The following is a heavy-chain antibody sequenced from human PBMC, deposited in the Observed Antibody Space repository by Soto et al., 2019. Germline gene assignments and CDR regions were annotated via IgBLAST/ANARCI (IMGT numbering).Heavy chain of an antibody. D-gene: IGHD3-10*01. CDR1: GFTFSSYS. CDR2: ISSSSSYI. Sequence: VSLRLSCAASGFTFSSYSMNWVRQAPGKGLEWVSSISSSSSYIYYADSVKGRFTISRDNAKNSLYLQMNSLRAEDTAVYYCARDGNTMVRGVTNYYFYYGMDVWGQGTTVTVAS. CDR3: ARDGNTMVRGVTNYYFYYGMDV. J-gene: IGHJ6*02. V-gene: IGHV3-21*01.